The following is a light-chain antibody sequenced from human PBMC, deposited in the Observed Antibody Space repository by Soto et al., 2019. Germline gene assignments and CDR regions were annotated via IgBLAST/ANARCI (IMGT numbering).Light chain of an antibody. CDR2: TTS. V-gene: IGKV1-5*03. J-gene: IGKJ1*01. CDR3: QQYNSHSWT. CDR1: QSISSW. Sequence: DIQMTQSPSTLSASVGDRVTITCRASQSISSWLAWYQQKPGKAPKLLIYTTSRLDSGVPSRFSGSGSGTEFTLTISSLQPDDFATYYCQQYNSHSWTFGQGTKVDIK.